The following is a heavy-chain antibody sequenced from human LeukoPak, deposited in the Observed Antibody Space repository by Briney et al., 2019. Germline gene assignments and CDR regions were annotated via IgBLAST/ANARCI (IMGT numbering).Heavy chain of an antibody. CDR3: ARRPGTILDS. Sequence: SETLSLTCAVYGGSFSGYYWSWIRQPPGKGLEWIGEINHSGSTNYNPSLKSRVTISVDTSKNQFSLKLSSVTAADTAVYYCARRPGTILDSWGQGTLSPSPQ. CDR2: INHSGST. CDR1: GGSFSGYY. V-gene: IGHV4-34*01. D-gene: IGHD3-3*01. J-gene: IGHJ4*02.